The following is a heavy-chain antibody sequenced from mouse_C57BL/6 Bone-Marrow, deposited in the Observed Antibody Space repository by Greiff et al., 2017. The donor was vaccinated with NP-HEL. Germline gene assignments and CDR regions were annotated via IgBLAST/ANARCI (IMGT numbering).Heavy chain of an antibody. CDR2: FHPYNDDT. J-gene: IGHJ1*03. CDR3: ARRSYYYGSSHWYFDV. CDR1: GYTFTTYP. Sequence: VKLQESGAELVKPGASVKMSCKASGYTFTTYPIEWMKQNHGKSLEWIGNFHPYNDDTKYNEKFKGKATLTVEKSSSTVYLELSRLTSDDSAVYYCARRSYYYGSSHWYFDVWGTGTTVTVSS. D-gene: IGHD1-1*01. V-gene: IGHV1-47*01.